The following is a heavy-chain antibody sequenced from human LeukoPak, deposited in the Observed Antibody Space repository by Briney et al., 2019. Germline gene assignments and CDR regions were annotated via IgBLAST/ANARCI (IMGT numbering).Heavy chain of an antibody. D-gene: IGHD4-17*01. CDR3: ARPQSGDYEDFYYFDY. V-gene: IGHV4-34*01. CDR1: GGSFSGYY. J-gene: IGHJ4*02. CDR2: INHSGST. Sequence: SETLSLTYAVYGGSFSGYYWSWIRQPPGKGLEWIGEINHSGSTNYNPSLKSRVTISVDTSKNQFSLKLSSVTAADTAVYYCARPQSGDYEDFYYFDYWGQGTLVTVSS.